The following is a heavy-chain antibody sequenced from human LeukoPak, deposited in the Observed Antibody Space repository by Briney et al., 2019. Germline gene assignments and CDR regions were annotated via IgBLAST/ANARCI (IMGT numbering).Heavy chain of an antibody. CDR3: ARGRGNSGWTTNYYYFDY. D-gene: IGHD6-19*01. CDR1: GFTFDDYG. CDR2: INWNGGST. J-gene: IGHJ4*02. V-gene: IGHV3-20*04. Sequence: PGGSLRLSCAASGFTFDDYGMSWVRQAPGKGLEWVSGINWNGGSTGYADSVKGRFTISRDNVKNSLYLQMNSLRAEDTALYYCARGRGNSGWTTNYYYFDYWGQGTLVTVSS.